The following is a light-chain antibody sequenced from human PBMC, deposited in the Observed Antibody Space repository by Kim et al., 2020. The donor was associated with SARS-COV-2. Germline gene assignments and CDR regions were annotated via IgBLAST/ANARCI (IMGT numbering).Light chain of an antibody. V-gene: IGLV1-40*01. CDR2: DKG. CDR3: QSYDNSLSGYV. J-gene: IGLJ1*01. CDR1: SSNIGSGYS. Sequence: QRVTSSCTGSSSNIGSGYSVHWYQQVPGTAPKLLIYDKGDRPSGVPDRFSGSKSGTSASLAITGLQAEDEADYYCQSYDNSLSGYVFGSGTKVTVL.